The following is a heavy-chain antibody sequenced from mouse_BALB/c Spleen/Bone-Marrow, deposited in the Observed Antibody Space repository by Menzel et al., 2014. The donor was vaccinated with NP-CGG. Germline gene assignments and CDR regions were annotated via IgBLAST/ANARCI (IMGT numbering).Heavy chain of an antibody. J-gene: IGHJ3*01. CDR2: ISPGDGVI. Sequence: QVQLKQSDAELVKPGASVKISCEASGYTFXDHAIHWVKQKPEQGLEWIGYISPGDGVIKYNEKFKGKAILTADKSSSTAYMQLNSLTSEDSAVYFCKRSLGRFAYWGQGTLVTVSA. CDR3: KRSLGRFAY. D-gene: IGHD4-1*01. V-gene: IGHV1S53*02. CDR1: GYTFXDHA.